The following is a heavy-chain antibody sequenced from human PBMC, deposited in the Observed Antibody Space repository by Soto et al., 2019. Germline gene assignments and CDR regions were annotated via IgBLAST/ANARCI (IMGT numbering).Heavy chain of an antibody. CDR3: ARDETSAGTGFDP. D-gene: IGHD6-13*01. Sequence: QVQLVQSGAEVKKPGATVKVSCKASGYTFTDYFIHWVRQVPGHGLEWMGWITPNSGGTSYAQQFQGRVTMTRDTSITTAYMELSSLRSDDTAVYYCARDETSAGTGFDPWGQGTLVTVSS. J-gene: IGHJ5*02. V-gene: IGHV1-2*02. CDR2: ITPNSGGT. CDR1: GYTFTDYF.